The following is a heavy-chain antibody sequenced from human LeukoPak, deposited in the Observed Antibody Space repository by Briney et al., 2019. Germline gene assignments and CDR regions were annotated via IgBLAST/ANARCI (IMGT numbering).Heavy chain of an antibody. CDR3: VRHVKGIAAAAPRAFDY. J-gene: IGHJ4*02. V-gene: IGHV5-51*01. CDR1: GYSFTSYW. CDR2: IYPGDSDT. Sequence: GESLKISCKGSGYSFTSYWIGWVRQMPGKGLEWMGIIYPGDSDTRYSPSFQGQVTISADKSISTAYLQWSSLKASDTAMYYCVRHVKGIAAAAPRAFDYWGQGTLVTVSS. D-gene: IGHD6-13*01.